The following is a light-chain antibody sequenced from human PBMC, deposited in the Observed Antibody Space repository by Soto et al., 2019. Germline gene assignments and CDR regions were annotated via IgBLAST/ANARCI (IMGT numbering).Light chain of an antibody. V-gene: IGKV1-5*01. CDR1: QSINTW. CDR2: DAS. J-gene: IGKJ1*01. CDR3: QHYNSYSEA. Sequence: DIQITQSPATLSASVGDIVTVTCRASQSINTWLAWYQQKPGKAPKLLIYDASSLQSGVPSRFSGSGSGTEFTLTISSLQPDDFATYYCQHYNSYSEAFGQGTKVDIK.